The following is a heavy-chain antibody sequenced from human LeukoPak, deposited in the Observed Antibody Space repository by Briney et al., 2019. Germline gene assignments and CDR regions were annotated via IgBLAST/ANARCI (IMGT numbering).Heavy chain of an antibody. D-gene: IGHD2-21*02. Sequence: PGGSLRLSCAASGFTFSNYGMHWVRQTPGKGLEWVAFIRYAGTNKYYADSVKGRFTISRDNSKNTLYLQMNSLRAEDTAMYYCATYCGGDCYAFDIWGQGTMVTVSS. V-gene: IGHV3-30*02. CDR3: ATYCGGDCYAFDI. J-gene: IGHJ3*02. CDR2: IRYAGTNK. CDR1: GFTFSNYG.